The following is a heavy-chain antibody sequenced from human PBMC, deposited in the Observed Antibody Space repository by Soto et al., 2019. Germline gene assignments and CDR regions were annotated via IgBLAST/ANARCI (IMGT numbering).Heavy chain of an antibody. CDR3: AKVLYYYDSSGYYYPFDY. Sequence: GGSLRLSCAASGFTFSSYAMSWVRQAPGKGLEWVSAISGSGGSTYYADSVKGRFTISRDNSKNTLYLQMNSLRAEDTAVYYCAKVLYYYDSSGYYYPFDYWGQGTPVTVSS. CDR2: ISGSGGST. D-gene: IGHD3-22*01. J-gene: IGHJ4*02. V-gene: IGHV3-23*01. CDR1: GFTFSSYA.